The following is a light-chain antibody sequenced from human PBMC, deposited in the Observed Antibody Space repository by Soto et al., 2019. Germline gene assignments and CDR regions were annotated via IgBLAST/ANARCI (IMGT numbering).Light chain of an antibody. Sequence: DIPMTQSPSSLSASVGDRVTITCRASQSIRSYLSWYQQKPGKAPKLLIHAASSLQSGVPSRFSGSGSGTDFTLTISILQPEDSATYYCQQSHTFPRTFGQGTKVEI. CDR2: AAS. J-gene: IGKJ1*01. CDR3: QQSHTFPRT. CDR1: QSIRSY. V-gene: IGKV1-39*01.